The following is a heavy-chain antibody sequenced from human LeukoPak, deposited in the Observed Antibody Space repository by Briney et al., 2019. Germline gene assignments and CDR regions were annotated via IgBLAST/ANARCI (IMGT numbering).Heavy chain of an antibody. CDR1: GHSISSGYY. CDR3: ASRDLSSPFDY. CDR2: IYHSGST. V-gene: IGHV4-38-2*01. Sequence: PSETLSLTCAVSGHSISSGYYWGRIRQPPGKGLEWIGSIYHSGSTYYNPSLKSRVTISVDTSKNRFSLKLSSVTAADTAVYYCASRDLSSPFDYWGQGTLVTVSS. J-gene: IGHJ4*02. D-gene: IGHD6-6*01.